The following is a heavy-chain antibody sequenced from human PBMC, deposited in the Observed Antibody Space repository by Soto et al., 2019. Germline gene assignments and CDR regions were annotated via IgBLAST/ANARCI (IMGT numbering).Heavy chain of an antibody. J-gene: IGHJ5*02. D-gene: IGHD1-26*01. V-gene: IGHV4-4*07. Sequence: PSETLSLTCTVSGVSISSYHWSWVRQPAGKGLEWLWHIYSNGPTNFNPSLKRRVTMSVDTSKNQLSLILTSVTAADTAVYYCVTVEMGGSVLRSWFDPWAQGTWVTVSS. CDR3: VTVEMGGSVLRSWFDP. CDR2: IYSNGPT. CDR1: GVSISSYH.